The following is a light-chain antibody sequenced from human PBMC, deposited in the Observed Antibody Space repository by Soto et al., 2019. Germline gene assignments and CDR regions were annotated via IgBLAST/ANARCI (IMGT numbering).Light chain of an antibody. V-gene: IGLV2-14*03. CDR1: SSDIGGYIY. CDR2: DVS. Sequence: QSALTHPASVSGSPGQSITISCTGTSSDIGGYIYVSWYQHHPGKAPKLLIYDVSNRPSGVSNRFSGSKSGNTASLTISGLQVEDEADYFCSTYTSSRTRFGGGTKLTVL. J-gene: IGLJ2*01. CDR3: STYTSSRTR.